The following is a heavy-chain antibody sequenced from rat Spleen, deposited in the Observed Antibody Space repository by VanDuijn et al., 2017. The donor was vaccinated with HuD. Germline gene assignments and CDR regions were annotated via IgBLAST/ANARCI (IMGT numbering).Heavy chain of an antibody. J-gene: IGHJ2*01. V-gene: IGHV5-29*01. Sequence: EVQLVESGGGLVQPGRSLKLSCAASGFTFSTYGMAWVRQAPKKGLEWVAYISYDGSSTYYRDSVKGRFTISRDNAKSTLYLQMNSLRSDDTATYYCTRAGSGYPFYFDYWGQGVMVTVSS. D-gene: IGHD1-12*02. CDR1: GFTFSTYG. CDR3: TRAGSGYPFYFDY. CDR2: ISYDGSST.